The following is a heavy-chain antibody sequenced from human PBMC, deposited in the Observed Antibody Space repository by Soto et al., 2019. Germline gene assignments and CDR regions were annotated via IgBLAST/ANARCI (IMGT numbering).Heavy chain of an antibody. J-gene: IGHJ3*01. CDR2: ISGGSDRT. CDR3: EGSWT. CDR1: GFTIRNYA. D-gene: IGHD5-12*01. Sequence: EVQVVESGGDLVQPWGSLRLSCAASGFTIRNYAMSWVRQAPGKALEWVSGISGGSDRTYYADSVKGRFTIFKDNSKNTLYLQMSSLRVEDTAVYHCEGSWTWGQGTMVTVSS. V-gene: IGHV3-23*04.